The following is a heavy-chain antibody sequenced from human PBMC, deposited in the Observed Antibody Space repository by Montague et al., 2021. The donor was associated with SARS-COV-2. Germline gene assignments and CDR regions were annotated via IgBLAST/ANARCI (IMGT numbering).Heavy chain of an antibody. Sequence: SETLSLTCAVYGGSFSGYYWTWIRQSPGKGLEWIAEINRSGTTNYNFNPSLRSRVTISVDTSKSRFSLKLSSVTAADTGVYYCARWDPQTLTLIGLRGKSASDYWGQGTLVTVSS. D-gene: IGHD4-23*01. V-gene: IGHV4-34*01. CDR2: INRSGTT. J-gene: IGHJ4*02. CDR3: ARWDPQTLTLIGLRGKSASDY. CDR1: GGSFSGYY.